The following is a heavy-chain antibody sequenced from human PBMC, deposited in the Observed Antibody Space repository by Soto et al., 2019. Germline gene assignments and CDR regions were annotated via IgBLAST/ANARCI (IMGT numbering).Heavy chain of an antibody. Sequence: GGSLRLSCAASGFTFSSYGMHWVRQAPGKGLEWVAVIWYDGSNKYYADSVKGRFTISRDNSKNTLYLQMNSLRAEDTAVYYCAREQWPILGLDAFDIWGQGTMVTVSS. CDR3: AREQWPILGLDAFDI. V-gene: IGHV3-33*01. CDR2: IWYDGSNK. J-gene: IGHJ3*02. CDR1: GFTFSSYG. D-gene: IGHD6-19*01.